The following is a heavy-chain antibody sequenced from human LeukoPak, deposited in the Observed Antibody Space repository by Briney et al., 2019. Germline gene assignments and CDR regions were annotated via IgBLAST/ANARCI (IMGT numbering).Heavy chain of an antibody. V-gene: IGHV4-38-2*01. CDR3: ARAMVWGIWFDP. CDR2: LYHSGST. D-gene: IGHD3-10*01. J-gene: IGHJ5*02. CDR1: GYSLSSGYY. Sequence: SETLSLTCAVSGYSLSSGYYWGWIRQPPGKGLEWIGRLYHSGSTYYNPSLKSPVTISVDTSKNQFSLKLSSVTAADTAVYYCARAMVWGIWFDPWGQGTLVTVSS.